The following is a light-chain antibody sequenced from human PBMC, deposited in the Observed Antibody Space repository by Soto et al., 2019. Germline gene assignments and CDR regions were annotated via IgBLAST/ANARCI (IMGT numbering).Light chain of an antibody. CDR2: AAS. V-gene: IGKV1-12*01. CDR3: QQAESCPLT. Sequence: DIQMTQSPSSVSASVGDRVTITCRASQGISSWLAWYQQKPGKAPKLLIYAASSLPSGVPSRFSCNEHRPVFTLTIFSLHPEDFSPYYCQQAESCPLTFGGGTKVEIK. CDR1: QGISSW. J-gene: IGKJ4*01.